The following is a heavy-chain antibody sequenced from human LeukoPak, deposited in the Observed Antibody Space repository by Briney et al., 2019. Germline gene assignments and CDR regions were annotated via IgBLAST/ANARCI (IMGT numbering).Heavy chain of an antibody. Sequence: GRSLRLSCAASGFTFNSHAMHWVRQAPGKGLEWVSSISSSSTYIYYADSVKGRFTISRDNAKNSLYLQMNSLRAEDTAVYYCARVEEVSSSWPFDYWGQGTLVTVSS. CDR2: ISSSSTYI. CDR3: ARVEEVSSSWPFDY. V-gene: IGHV3-21*01. CDR1: GFTFNSHA. J-gene: IGHJ4*02. D-gene: IGHD6-13*01.